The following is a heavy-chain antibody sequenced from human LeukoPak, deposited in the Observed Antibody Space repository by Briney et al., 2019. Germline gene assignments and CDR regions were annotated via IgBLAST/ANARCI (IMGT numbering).Heavy chain of an antibody. J-gene: IGHJ4*02. D-gene: IGHD6-19*01. CDR3: ARDRQWLVLDY. Sequence: ASVKVSCKASGGTFSSYAISWVRQAPGQGLEWMGGIIPIFGTANYAQKFQGRVTITADESTSTAYMELSSLRAEDTAVYYCARDRQWLVLDYWGQGTLVTVSS. CDR1: GGTFSSYA. V-gene: IGHV1-69*13. CDR2: IIPIFGTA.